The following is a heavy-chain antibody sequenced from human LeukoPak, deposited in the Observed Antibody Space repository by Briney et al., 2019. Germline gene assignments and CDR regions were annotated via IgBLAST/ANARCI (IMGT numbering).Heavy chain of an antibody. D-gene: IGHD1-1*01. J-gene: IGHJ6*02. V-gene: IGHV3-74*01. CDR2: INSDGSST. Sequence: GGSLRLSCAASGFTFSSYWMHWVRHAPGKGLVWVSRINSDGSSTSYADSVKGRFTISRDNAKNTLYLQMNSLRAEDTAVYYCARDGMTGTTSYYYYSMDVWGQGTTVTVSS. CDR3: ARDGMTGTTSYYYYSMDV. CDR1: GFTFSSYW.